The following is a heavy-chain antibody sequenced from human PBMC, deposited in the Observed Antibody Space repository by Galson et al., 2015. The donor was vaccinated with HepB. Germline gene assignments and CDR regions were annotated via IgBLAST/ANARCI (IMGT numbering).Heavy chain of an antibody. CDR1: EFTFSSYS. Sequence: SLRLSCAASEFTFSSYSMNWVRQAPGKGLEYVSAISTNGHSTYYADSVKGRFTISRDNSKNTLYLQMSSLRAEDTAVYYCVGEAASTRPLSDYWGQGTLVSVSS. CDR3: VGEAASTRPLSDY. D-gene: IGHD2-2*01. CDR2: ISTNGHST. V-gene: IGHV3-64D*06. J-gene: IGHJ4*02.